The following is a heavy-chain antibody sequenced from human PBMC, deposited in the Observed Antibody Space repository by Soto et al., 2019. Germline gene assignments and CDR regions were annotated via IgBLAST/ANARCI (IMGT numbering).Heavy chain of an antibody. J-gene: IGHJ4*02. Sequence: GGSLRLSCSASGFSFSNYAMGWVRQAPGKGLEWVSTISASGVSTYHADSVQGRFAVSRDNSKNTLYLQMNSLRAEDTAVYYCAKDPRXQPRTAGQQVATQAIDYWGQGTLVTVSS. CDR1: GFSFSNYA. CDR2: ISASGVST. CDR3: AKDPRXQPRTAGQQVATQAIDY. V-gene: IGHV3-23*01. D-gene: IGHD2-21*02.